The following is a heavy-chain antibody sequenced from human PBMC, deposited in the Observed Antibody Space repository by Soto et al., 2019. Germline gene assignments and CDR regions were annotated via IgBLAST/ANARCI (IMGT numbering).Heavy chain of an antibody. D-gene: IGHD3-10*01. CDR1: GFTFSSYS. CDR3: ARVRSMAKHYYFYY. V-gene: IGHV3-21*01. CDR2: ISSSSSYI. J-gene: IGHJ4*02. Sequence: EVQLVESGGGLVKPGGSLRLSCAASGFTFSSYSMNWVSQAPGKGLEWVSSISSSSSYIYYADSVKGRFTISRDNAKNSLYLQMNSLRAEDTAVYYCARVRSMAKHYYFYYWGQGTLVTVSS.